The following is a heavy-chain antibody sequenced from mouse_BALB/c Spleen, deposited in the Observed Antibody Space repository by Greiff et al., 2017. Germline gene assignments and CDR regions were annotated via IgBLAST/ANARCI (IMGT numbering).Heavy chain of an antibody. V-gene: IGHV5-17*02. D-gene: IGHD2-14*01. CDR2: ISSGSSTI. J-gene: IGHJ3*01. CDR1: GFTFSSFG. CDR3: ARWGYRYDGFAY. Sequence: EVQLQESGGGLVQPGGSRKLSCAASGFTFSSFGMHWVRQAPEKGLEWVAYISSGSSTIYYADTVKGRFTISRDNPKNTLFLQMTSLRSEDTAMYYCARWGYRYDGFAYWGQGTLVTVSA.